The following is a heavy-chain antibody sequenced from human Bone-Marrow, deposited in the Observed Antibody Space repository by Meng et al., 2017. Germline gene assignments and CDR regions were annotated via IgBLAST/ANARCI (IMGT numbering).Heavy chain of an antibody. CDR2: ISGSGGST. J-gene: IGHJ4*02. CDR3: ARERHYYDSSGYLFPAYFDY. D-gene: IGHD3-22*01. Sequence: GGSLRLSCAASGFTFSSYAMSWVRQAPGKGLEWVSAISGSGGSTYYADSVKGRFTISRDNSKNTLYLRMNSLRAEDTAVYYCARERHYYDSSGYLFPAYFDYWGQGTLVTVSS. CDR1: GFTFSSYA. V-gene: IGHV3-23*01.